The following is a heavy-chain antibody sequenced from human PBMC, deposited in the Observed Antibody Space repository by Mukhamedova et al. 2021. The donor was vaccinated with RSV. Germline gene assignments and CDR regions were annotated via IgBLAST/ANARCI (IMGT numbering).Heavy chain of an antibody. CDR2: IWFDGRNK. D-gene: IGHD3-3*01. CDR1: SSFG. Sequence: SSFGMHWVRQAPGKGLEWVAFIWFDGRNKYYADSVMGRFTISRDNSKNTLYLQMNSLRAEDTAVYYCARGAMNYDNFDCWGQGT. CDR3: ARGAMNYDNFDC. J-gene: IGHJ4*02. V-gene: IGHV3-33*01.